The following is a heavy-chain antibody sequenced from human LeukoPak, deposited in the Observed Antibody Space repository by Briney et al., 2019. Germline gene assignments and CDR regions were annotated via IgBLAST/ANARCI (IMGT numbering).Heavy chain of an antibody. CDR1: GGSVRSSSNY. Sequence: SETLSLTCTVSGGSVRSSSNYWGWVRQPPGKGLEWVGSIYYSVNTYYNPALKSRATMSVDTSRNQFSLKLSSVTAADTAVYFCARDRGGSLPGRRDWYFDLWGRGTLVTVSS. CDR3: ARDRGGSLPGRRDWYFDL. J-gene: IGHJ2*01. V-gene: IGHV4-39*07. D-gene: IGHD1-26*01. CDR2: IYYSVNT.